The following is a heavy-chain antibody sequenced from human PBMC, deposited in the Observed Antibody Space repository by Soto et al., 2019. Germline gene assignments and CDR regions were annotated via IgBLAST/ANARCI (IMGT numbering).Heavy chain of an antibody. Sequence: GGSLRLSCAASGFTFSDHYMDWVRQAPGKGLEWVGRARNKANSYTTEYAASVKGRFTISRDDSKNSLYLQMNSLKTEDTAVYYCARGGYCSSASCHTDYYGMDVWGQGTTVTVSS. CDR1: GFTFSDHY. J-gene: IGHJ6*02. CDR3: ARGGYCSSASCHTDYYGMDV. CDR2: ARNKANSYTT. V-gene: IGHV3-72*01. D-gene: IGHD2-2*02.